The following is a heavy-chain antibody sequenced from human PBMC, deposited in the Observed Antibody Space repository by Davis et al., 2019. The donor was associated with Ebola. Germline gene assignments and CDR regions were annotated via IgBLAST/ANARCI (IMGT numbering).Heavy chain of an antibody. J-gene: IGHJ6*04. D-gene: IGHD6-6*01. CDR2: IKQDGSEK. CDR3: ANSIAARNYYYYGMDV. CDR1: GFTFSSYW. V-gene: IGHV3-7*03. Sequence: GGSLRLSCSASGFTFSSYWMSWVRQAPGKGLEWVANIKQDGSEKYYVDSVKGRFTISRDNAKNSLYLQMNSLRAEDTAVYYCANSIAARNYYYYGMDVWGKGTTVTVSS.